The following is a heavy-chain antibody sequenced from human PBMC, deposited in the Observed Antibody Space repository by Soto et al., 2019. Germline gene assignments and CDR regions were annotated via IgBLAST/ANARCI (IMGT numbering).Heavy chain of an antibody. CDR2: ISGSGGST. V-gene: IGHV3-23*01. Sequence: EVQLLESGGGLVQPGGSLRLSCAASGFTFSSYAMSWVRQAPGKGLEWVSAISGSGGSTYYADSVKGRFTISRDNSKTTLYLQMNSLRAEDTAVYYCAKVPTGDSYGYPNWFDPWGQGTLVTVSS. D-gene: IGHD5-18*01. CDR3: AKVPTGDSYGYPNWFDP. CDR1: GFTFSSYA. J-gene: IGHJ5*02.